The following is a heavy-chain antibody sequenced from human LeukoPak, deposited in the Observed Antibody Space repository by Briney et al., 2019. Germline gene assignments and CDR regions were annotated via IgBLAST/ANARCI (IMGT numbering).Heavy chain of an antibody. CDR3: ARDRKNTAMGRYRGYYYMDA. Sequence: RASVKVSCKASGGTFSIYAISWVRPAPGQGLEWMGGIIPIFGTANYAQKFQGRVTITADESTSTAYMELSSLRSEDTAVYYCARDRKNTAMGRYRGYYYMDAWGKGTTVTVS. D-gene: IGHD5-18*01. CDR1: GGTFSIYA. CDR2: IIPIFGTA. V-gene: IGHV1-69*13. J-gene: IGHJ6*03.